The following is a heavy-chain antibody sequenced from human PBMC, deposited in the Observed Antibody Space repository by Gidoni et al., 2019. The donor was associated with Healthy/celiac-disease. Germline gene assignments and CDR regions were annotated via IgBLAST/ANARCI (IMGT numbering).Heavy chain of an antibody. CDR2: ISYDGSTK. J-gene: IGHJ6*02. V-gene: IGHV3-30*18. CDR1: GLTFSSYA. CDR3: AKSGGSLPYYYYGMDV. D-gene: IGHD1-26*01. Sequence: QVQLVESGGGVVQPGRSLRLSCAGAGLTFSSYAMHWVRQAPGKGLEWVAVISYDGSTKYYADSVKGRFTISRDNSKNTLYLQRNSLRAEDTAVYYCAKSGGSLPYYYYGMDVWDRGTTVTVSS.